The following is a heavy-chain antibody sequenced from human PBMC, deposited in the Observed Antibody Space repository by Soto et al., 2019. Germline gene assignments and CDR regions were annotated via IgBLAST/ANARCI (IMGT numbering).Heavy chain of an antibody. Sequence: QVQLVQSGAEVKKPGASVKVSCKASGYTFSSYGISWGRQAPGQGLEWMGWISAYKGNTNYAQKLQGRVTMTTDTSPSTAYMELRSLRSDDTAVYYCARVTYYDILSAQGYFDYWGQGTLVTVSS. CDR2: ISAYKGNT. CDR3: ARVTYYDILSAQGYFDY. D-gene: IGHD3-9*01. J-gene: IGHJ4*02. V-gene: IGHV1-18*01. CDR1: GYTFSSYG.